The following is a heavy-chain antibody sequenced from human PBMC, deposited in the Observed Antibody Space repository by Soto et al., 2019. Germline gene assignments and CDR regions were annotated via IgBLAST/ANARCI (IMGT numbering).Heavy chain of an antibody. CDR3: ARDIIAVAGNAFDI. Sequence: RASVKVSCKASGGTFSSYTISWVRQAPGQGLEWMGRIIPILGIANYAQKFQGRVTITADKSTSTAYMELSSLRSEDTAVYYCARDIIAVAGNAFDIWGQGTMVTVSS. CDR2: IIPILGIA. D-gene: IGHD6-19*01. J-gene: IGHJ3*02. CDR1: GGTFSSYT. V-gene: IGHV1-69*04.